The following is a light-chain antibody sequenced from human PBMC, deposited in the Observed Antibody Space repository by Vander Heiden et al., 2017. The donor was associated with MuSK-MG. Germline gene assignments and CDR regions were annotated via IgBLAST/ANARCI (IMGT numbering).Light chain of an antibody. J-gene: IGKJ2*01. CDR2: AAS. Sequence: DIQMTQSPSSLPASVGDRVTITCRASQSISSYLNWYQQKPGKAPKLLIYAASSLQSGVPSRFSGSGSRTDFTLTISSLQPEDFATYYCQQCYGTLPTFGQGTKLEIK. CDR3: QQCYGTLPT. V-gene: IGKV1-39*01. CDR1: QSISSY.